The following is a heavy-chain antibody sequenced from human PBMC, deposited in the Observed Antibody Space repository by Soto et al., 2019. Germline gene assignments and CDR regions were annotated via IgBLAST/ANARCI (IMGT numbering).Heavy chain of an antibody. D-gene: IGHD3-16*01. CDR3: AKDVGPFTRNYLAY. CDR1: GITFDDYA. V-gene: IGHV3-9*01. J-gene: IGHJ4*02. CDR2: ISWNSGSR. Sequence: EVQLVESGGGLVQPGRSLRLSCVASGITFDDYAMHWVRQAPGKGLEWVSGISWNSGSRDYADSVKGRFTISRDNAKNSLYLQTNSLRAEDTALYYCAKDVGPFTRNYLAYWGQGTLVTVSS.